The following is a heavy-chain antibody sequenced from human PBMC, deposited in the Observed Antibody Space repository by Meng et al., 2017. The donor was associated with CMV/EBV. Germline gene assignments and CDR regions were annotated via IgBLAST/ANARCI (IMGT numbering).Heavy chain of an antibody. J-gene: IGHJ5*02. V-gene: IGHV3-9*01. CDR2: ISWNSGSI. CDR3: AKAAARSWFDP. CDR1: GFTFDDYA. Sequence: GGSLRLSCAASGFTFDDYAMHWVQQAPGKGLEWVSGISWNSGSIGYADSVKGRFTISRDNAKNSLYLQMNSLRAEDTALYYCAKAAARSWFDPWGQGTLVTVSS. D-gene: IGHD6-6*01.